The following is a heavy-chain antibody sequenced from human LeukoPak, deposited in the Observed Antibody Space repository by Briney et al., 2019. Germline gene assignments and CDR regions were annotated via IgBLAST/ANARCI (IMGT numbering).Heavy chain of an antibody. CDR3: ARDPGHSGWYGDY. CDR1: GFTFSSYG. J-gene: IGHJ4*02. V-gene: IGHV3-33*01. CDR2: IWYDGSNK. D-gene: IGHD6-19*01. Sequence: GGSLRLSCAASGFTFSSYGMHWVRQAPGKGLEWVSIIWYDGSNKYYADSVKGRFTISKDNSKDTLYLQMNSLRAEDTAVYYCARDPGHSGWYGDYWGEGTLVTVSS.